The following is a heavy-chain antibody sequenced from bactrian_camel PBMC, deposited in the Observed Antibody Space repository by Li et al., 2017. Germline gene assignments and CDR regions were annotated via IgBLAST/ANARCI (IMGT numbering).Heavy chain of an antibody. CDR1: GFSFNTLNTYH. CDR3: VRRLWSSDYSFGY. J-gene: IGHJ6*01. CDR2: LGIDGGNT. Sequence: VESGGGLVQPGGSLRLSCAASGFSFNTLNTYHVSWIRQAPGKGLEWVSGLGIDGGNTYYADSVKGRLTISRDNAKNTVYLQMNSLKREDTAVYYCVRRLWSSDYSFGYWGRGTQVTVS. V-gene: IGHV3S40*01. D-gene: IGHD4*01.